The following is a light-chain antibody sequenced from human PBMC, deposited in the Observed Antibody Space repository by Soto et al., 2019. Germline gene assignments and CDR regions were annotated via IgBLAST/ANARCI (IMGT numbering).Light chain of an antibody. CDR1: QTISSW. V-gene: IGKV1-5*01. J-gene: IGKJ1*01. CDR3: QQHSHWPPWT. CDR2: DAS. Sequence: DIQMTQSPSTLSASVGDRVTITCRASQTISSWLAWYQQKPGKAPNLLIYDASSLESGVPSRFSGRGSGTQFTLTISSLQPDDFATYYCQQHSHWPPWTFGQGTKVDIK.